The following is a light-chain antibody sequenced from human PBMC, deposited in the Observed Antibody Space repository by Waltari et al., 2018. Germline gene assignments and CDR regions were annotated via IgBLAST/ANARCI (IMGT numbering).Light chain of an antibody. J-gene: IGLJ1*01. Sequence: QSALTQPASVSGSPGQSITISCTGTSSDVGSYNLVSWYQHRPGKAPNLIICGVSKRPSGVSNRFSGSKSGNTASLTISGLRTEDEADYYCCSYAGGSAFVFGTGTKITVL. V-gene: IGLV2-23*02. CDR1: SSDVGSYNL. CDR3: CSYAGGSAFV. CDR2: GVS.